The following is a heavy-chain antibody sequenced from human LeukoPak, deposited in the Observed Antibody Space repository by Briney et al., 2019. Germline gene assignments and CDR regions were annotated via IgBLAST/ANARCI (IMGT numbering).Heavy chain of an antibody. J-gene: IGHJ4*02. CDR1: GGTFSSYA. V-gene: IGHV1-69*05. CDR3: ARGGTTVTTFHY. CDR2: IIPIFGTA. Sequence: SVKVSCKASGGTFSSYAISWVRQAPGQGLEWMGGIIPIFGTANYAQKFQGRVTITTDESTSTAYMELSSLRSEDTAVYYCARGGTTVTTFHYWGQGTLVTVSS. D-gene: IGHD4-11*01.